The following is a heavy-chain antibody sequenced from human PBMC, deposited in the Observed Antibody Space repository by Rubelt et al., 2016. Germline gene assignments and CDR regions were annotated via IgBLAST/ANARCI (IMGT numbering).Heavy chain of an antibody. CDR2: IYSGGST. Sequence: EVQLVESGGGLVQPGGSLRLSCAASGFTVSSNYMSWVRQAPGKGLEWVSVIYSGGSTYYADSGKGRFSIPRDKSKNTLVLQRNSLRTEDTAVYYCARGLDGSASETYWGQGTLVTVSS. J-gene: IGHJ4*02. V-gene: IGHV3-66*01. D-gene: IGHD3-22*01. CDR1: GFTVSSNY. CDR3: ARGLDGSASETY.